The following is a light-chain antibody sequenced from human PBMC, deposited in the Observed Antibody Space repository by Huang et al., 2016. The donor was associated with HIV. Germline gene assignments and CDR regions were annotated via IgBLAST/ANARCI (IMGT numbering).Light chain of an antibody. J-gene: IGKJ2*01. CDR3: QQYNNWPPQYT. V-gene: IGKV3-15*01. CDR2: GAS. Sequence: EIVMTQSPVTLSVSPGERATLSCRASQSISSNLAWYQQRPGQAPRLLIYGASTRATCIPARFRGSESGTEFTLTISSLQSEDFAVYYCQQYNNWPPQYTFGQGTKVEIK. CDR1: QSISSN.